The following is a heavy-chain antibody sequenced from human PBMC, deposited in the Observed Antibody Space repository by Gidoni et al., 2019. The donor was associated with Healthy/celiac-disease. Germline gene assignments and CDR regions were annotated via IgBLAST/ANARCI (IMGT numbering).Heavy chain of an antibody. CDR2: IKSKTDGGTT. J-gene: IGHJ6*02. CDR1: GFTFSNAW. V-gene: IGHV3-15*01. D-gene: IGHD6-6*01. Sequence: EVQLVESGGGLVKPGGSLRLSCAASGFTFSNAWMSWVRQAPGKGLEWVGRIKSKTDGGTTDYAAPVKGRFTISRDDSKNTLYLQMNSLKTEDTAVYYCTTDVNIAARPDGSMDVWGQGTTVTVSS. CDR3: TTDVNIAARPDGSMDV.